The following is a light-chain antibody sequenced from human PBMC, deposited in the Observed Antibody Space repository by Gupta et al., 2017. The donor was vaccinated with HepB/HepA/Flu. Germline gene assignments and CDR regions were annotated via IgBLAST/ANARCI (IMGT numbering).Light chain of an antibody. CDR2: DVF. Sequence: DIQMTQSPSSLSASVGDRVTITCRASQSISSHLNWYQQLPGQAPKLLIYDVFSLQSGVPSRFSGSGSGTDFTLTISRLQREDFATYYCQQSYSTPITFGRGTRMEIK. CDR1: QSISSH. CDR3: QQSYSTPIT. J-gene: IGKJ5*01. V-gene: IGKV1-39*01.